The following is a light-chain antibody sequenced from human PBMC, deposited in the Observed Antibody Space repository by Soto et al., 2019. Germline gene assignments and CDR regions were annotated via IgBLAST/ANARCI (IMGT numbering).Light chain of an antibody. J-gene: IGKJ1*01. CDR2: AAF. V-gene: IGKV1-39*01. CDR1: HTINTY. CDR3: QQSYITPPT. Sequence: DIQMTQSPSSLSASVGDRVTITCRASHTINTYLNWYQQTPGKAPKLLIYAAFSLQSGVPSRFSGSGSGTAFTLTISSLNPEDSATYCCQQSYITPPTFGQGTKVE.